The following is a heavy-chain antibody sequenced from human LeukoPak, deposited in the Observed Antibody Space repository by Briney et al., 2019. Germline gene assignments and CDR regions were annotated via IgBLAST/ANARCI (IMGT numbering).Heavy chain of an antibody. D-gene: IGHD6-13*01. V-gene: IGHV3-7*05. CDR3: ARILAFSGSWGYFDY. CDR1: GFTFSIYW. CDR2: IKRDGNEK. J-gene: IGHJ4*02. Sequence: GGSLRLSCEASGFTFSIYWMSWVRQAPGKGLEWVANIKRDGNEKFYVDSVKGRFTISRDDANNSLYLQMNGLRAEDTAVYYCARILAFSGSWGYFDYWGQGALVTVSS.